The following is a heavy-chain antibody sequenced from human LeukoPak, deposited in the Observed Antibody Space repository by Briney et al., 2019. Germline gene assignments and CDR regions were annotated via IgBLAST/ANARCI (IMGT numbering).Heavy chain of an antibody. V-gene: IGHV3-53*01. D-gene: IGHD5-18*01. CDR2: IYSGGST. Sequence: GGSLRLSCAASGFTVSGNYMSWVRQAPGKGLEWVSVIYSGGSTYYADSVKGRFTISRDNSKNTLYLQMNSLRAEDTAVYYCARASRGYNHLYFDYWGQGTLVTVSS. CDR3: ARASRGYNHLYFDY. J-gene: IGHJ4*02. CDR1: GFTVSGNY.